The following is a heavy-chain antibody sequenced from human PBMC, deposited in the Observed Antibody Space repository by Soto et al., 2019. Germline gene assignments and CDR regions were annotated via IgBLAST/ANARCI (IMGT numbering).Heavy chain of an antibody. J-gene: IGHJ4*02. CDR2: IRAYNGNT. V-gene: IGHV1-18*01. CDR1: GYTFTSYG. Sequence: QVQLVQSGAEVKKPGASVKVSCKASGYTFTSYGISWVRQAPGQGLEWMGWIRAYNGNTNYAQKLQGRVTMTTDTSPITALIEPRNLGSCDKAVEFRAREAPPADYWGQGTLVTVSS. CDR3: AREAPPADY.